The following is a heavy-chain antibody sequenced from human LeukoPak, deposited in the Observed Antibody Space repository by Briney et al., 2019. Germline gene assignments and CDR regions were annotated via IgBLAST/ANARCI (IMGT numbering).Heavy chain of an antibody. Sequence: GASVKVSCKASGYTFTGYYMHWVRQAPGQGLEWMGWINPNSGGTNYAQKFQGRVTMTGDTSISTAYMELSRLRSDDTAVYYCAVGSAHYYYYGMDVWGQGTTVTVSS. V-gene: IGHV1-2*02. J-gene: IGHJ6*02. D-gene: IGHD1-26*01. CDR1: GYTFTGYY. CDR3: AVGSAHYYYYGMDV. CDR2: INPNSGGT.